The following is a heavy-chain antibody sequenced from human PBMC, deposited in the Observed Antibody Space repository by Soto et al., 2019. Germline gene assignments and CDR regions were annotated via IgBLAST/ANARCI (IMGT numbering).Heavy chain of an antibody. J-gene: IGHJ4*02. CDR2: INHSGST. D-gene: IGHD6-13*01. CDR1: GGSFSGYY. Sequence: SETLSLTCAVYGGSFSGYYWSWVRQPPGKGLEWIGEINHSGSTNYNPSLKSRVTISVDTSKNQFSLKLSSVTAADTAVYYCARGGGSSWPPPFDYWGQGTLVTVSS. V-gene: IGHV4-34*01. CDR3: ARGGGSSWPPPFDY.